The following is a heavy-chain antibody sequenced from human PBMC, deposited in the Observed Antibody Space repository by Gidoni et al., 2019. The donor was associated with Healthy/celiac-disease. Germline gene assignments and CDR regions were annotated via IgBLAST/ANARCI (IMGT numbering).Heavy chain of an antibody. CDR3: ARERSYCSSTSCYGRAWFDP. CDR2: INHSEST. CDR1: GGSFSGHY. V-gene: IGHV4-34*01. J-gene: IGHJ5*02. D-gene: IGHD2-2*01. Sequence: QVQLQQWGAGLLTPSETLSLTCAVYGGSFSGHYWSWIRQPRGKGLEWIGEINHSESTNYNPSLKSRVTISVDTSKNQFSLKLSSVTAADTAVYYCARERSYCSSTSCYGRAWFDPWGQGTLVTVSS.